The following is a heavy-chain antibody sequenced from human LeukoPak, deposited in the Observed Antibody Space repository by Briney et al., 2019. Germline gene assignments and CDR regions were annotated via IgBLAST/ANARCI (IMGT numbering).Heavy chain of an antibody. D-gene: IGHD7-27*01. CDR2: VSSSGTTK. V-gene: IGHV3-48*03. CDR3: AREILTGYAFDI. CDR1: GFTFSSYE. J-gene: IGHJ3*02. Sequence: PGGSLRLSCAASGFTFSSYEMNWVRQAPGKGLEWVSYVSSSGTTKYCADSVKGRFTISRDNSKNTLYLQMNSLRAEDTALYYCAREILTGYAFDIWGQGTMVTVSS.